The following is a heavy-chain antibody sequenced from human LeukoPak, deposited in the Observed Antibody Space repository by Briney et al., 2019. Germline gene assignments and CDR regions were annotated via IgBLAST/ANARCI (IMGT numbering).Heavy chain of an antibody. V-gene: IGHV4-31*03. CDR2: IHYSGGT. D-gene: IGHD1-26*01. CDR1: GGSISRGDYY. Sequence: SETLPLTCTVSGGSISRGDYYWTWVRQHPEKGLEWIGYIHYSGGTYYNPSLKSRVTISLDTYKNQFSLGLSSVTAADTAVYYCARVVVGVTIDYWGQGALVTVSS. J-gene: IGHJ4*02. CDR3: ARVVVGVTIDY.